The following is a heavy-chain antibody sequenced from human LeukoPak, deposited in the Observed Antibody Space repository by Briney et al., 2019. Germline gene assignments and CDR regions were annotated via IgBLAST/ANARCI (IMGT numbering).Heavy chain of an antibody. V-gene: IGHV1-2*06. CDR1: GYTFTGYY. D-gene: IGHD2-2*01. Sequence: ASVKVSCKASGYTFTGYYMHWGRLAPGQGLGWMGRINPSSGGTNYAQKFQGRVTMTRDTSISTAYMELSRLSSDDTAVYYCARDLREYCSSTSCYGSYYYYMDVWGKGTTVTVSS. CDR3: ARDLREYCSSTSCYGSYYYYMDV. J-gene: IGHJ6*03. CDR2: INPSSGGT.